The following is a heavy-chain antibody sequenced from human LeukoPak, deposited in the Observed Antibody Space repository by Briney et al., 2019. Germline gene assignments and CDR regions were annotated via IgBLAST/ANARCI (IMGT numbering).Heavy chain of an antibody. CDR3: AKDLSGHGDYIEYWYFDL. CDR1: GFTFSDYY. J-gene: IGHJ2*01. Sequence: GGSLRLSCAASGFTFSDYYMSWIRQAPGKGLEWVSYISSSGSTIYYADSVKGRFTISRDNSKNTLYLQMNSLRAEDTAVYYCAKDLSGHGDYIEYWYFDLWGRGTLVTVSS. CDR2: ISSSGSTI. D-gene: IGHD4-17*01. V-gene: IGHV3-11*01.